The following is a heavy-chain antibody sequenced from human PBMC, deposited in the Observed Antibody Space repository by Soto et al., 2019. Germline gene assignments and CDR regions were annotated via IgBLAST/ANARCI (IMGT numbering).Heavy chain of an antibody. CDR3: AGLRGYAGSPIDY. D-gene: IGHD2-15*01. CDR1: GGFIISVY. Sequence: SETLSLTCTVSGGFIISVYWSWIRQLPGKGLEWIGYISYSGNTNYNPSLKSRVTMSLDTPKNQFSLRLSSVTTADTAVYYCAGLRGYAGSPIDYWGQGTLVTVSS. J-gene: IGHJ4*02. V-gene: IGHV4-59*01. CDR2: ISYSGNT.